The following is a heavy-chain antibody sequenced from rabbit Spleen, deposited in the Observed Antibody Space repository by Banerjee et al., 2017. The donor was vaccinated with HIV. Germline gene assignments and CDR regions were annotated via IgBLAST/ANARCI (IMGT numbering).Heavy chain of an antibody. CDR1: GFSFSSSDY. CDR2: IDSSDGDT. V-gene: IGHV1S40*01. CDR3: ARNYVNTFDP. D-gene: IGHD1-1*01. Sequence: QSLEESGGDLVKPGASLTLTCTASGFSFSSSDYMCWVRQAPGKGLEWIACIDSSDGDTDYANWPKGRFTISKASSTTVTLQMTSLTAADTATYFCARNYVNTFDPWGPGTLVTVS. J-gene: IGHJ2*01.